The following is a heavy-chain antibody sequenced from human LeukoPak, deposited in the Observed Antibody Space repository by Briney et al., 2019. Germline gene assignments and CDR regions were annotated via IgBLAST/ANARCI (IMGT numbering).Heavy chain of an antibody. J-gene: IGHJ4*02. CDR2: IIPIFGTA. D-gene: IGHD6-19*01. CDR3: ARSYLAGTGYYFDY. Sequence: VASVKVSCKASGRTFSSYAISWVRQAPGQGLEWMGGIIPIFGTANYAQKFQGRVTITADKSTSTAYMELSSLRSEDTAVYYCARSYLAGTGYYFDYWGQGTLVTVSS. CDR1: GRTFSSYA. V-gene: IGHV1-69*06.